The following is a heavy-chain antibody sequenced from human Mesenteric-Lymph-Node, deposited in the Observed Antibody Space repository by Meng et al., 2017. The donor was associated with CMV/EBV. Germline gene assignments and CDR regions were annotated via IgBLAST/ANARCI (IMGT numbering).Heavy chain of an antibody. V-gene: IGHV3-21*01. CDR2: ISSKSIHI. J-gene: IGHJ4*02. CDR3: ARGRGYCSSTNCYLNFDY. D-gene: IGHD2-2*01. Sequence: GGSLRLSCAASGFTFSDYALTWVRQAPGKGLEWVSSISSKSIHIYYADSVKGRFTISRDNAMNSLYLQMNSLRAEDTAVYYCARGRGYCSSTNCYLNFDYWGQGTLVTVSS. CDR1: GFTFSDYA.